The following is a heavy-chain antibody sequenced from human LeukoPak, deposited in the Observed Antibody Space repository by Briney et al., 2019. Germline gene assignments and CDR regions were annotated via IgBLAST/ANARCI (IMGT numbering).Heavy chain of an antibody. CDR1: GFTFDDYA. V-gene: IGHV3-9*01. J-gene: IGHJ4*02. Sequence: PGRSLRLSCAASGFTFDDYAMHWVRQAPGKGLEWVSGISWNSGSIGYADSVKGRFTISRDNAKNSLYLQMNSLRAEDTAVYYCARSVAGFDYWGQGTLVTVSS. CDR2: ISWNSGSI. D-gene: IGHD6-19*01. CDR3: ARSVAGFDY.